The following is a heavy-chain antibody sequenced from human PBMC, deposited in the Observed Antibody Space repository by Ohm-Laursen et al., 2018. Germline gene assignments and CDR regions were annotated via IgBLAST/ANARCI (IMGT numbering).Heavy chain of an antibody. CDR3: ARVGIQLWLRTAFDI. V-gene: IGHV3-48*03. Sequence: SLRLSCSASGFTFSSYEMNWVRQAPGKGLEWVSYISSSGSTIYYADSVKGRFTISRDNAKNSLYLQMNSLRAEDTAVYYCARVGIQLWLRTAFDIWGQGTMVTVSS. CDR1: GFTFSSYE. J-gene: IGHJ3*02. CDR2: ISSSGSTI. D-gene: IGHD5-18*01.